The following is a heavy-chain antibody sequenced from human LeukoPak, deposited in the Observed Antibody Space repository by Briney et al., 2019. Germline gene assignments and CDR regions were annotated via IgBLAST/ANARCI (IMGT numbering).Heavy chain of an antibody. D-gene: IGHD3-10*01. CDR1: GFTFSSYA. CDR3: AREYGSVLGDY. V-gene: IGHV3-23*01. Sequence: GGSLRLSCAASGFTFSSYALSWVRQAPGKGLEWVSAISENGGTTFYADSLKGRFTISRDNSKNTVYLQMNSLRAEDTAVYYCAREYGSVLGDYWGQGTLVTVSS. CDR2: ISENGGTT. J-gene: IGHJ4*02.